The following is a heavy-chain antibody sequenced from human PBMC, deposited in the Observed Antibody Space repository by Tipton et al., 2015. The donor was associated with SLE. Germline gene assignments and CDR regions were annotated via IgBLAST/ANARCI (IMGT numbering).Heavy chain of an antibody. V-gene: IGHV3-7*01. CDR3: VRDLAAYSSSASFDY. J-gene: IGHJ4*02. D-gene: IGHD6-6*01. CDR1: GFTFSHYW. Sequence: SLRLSCAASGFTFSHYWMSWVRQSPGKGLEWVANIKQDGNEKYYVDSVKGRFTISRDNAKNSLYLQMNSLKAEDTAVYYCVRDLAAYSSSASFDYWGQGTLVTVSS. CDR2: IKQDGNEK.